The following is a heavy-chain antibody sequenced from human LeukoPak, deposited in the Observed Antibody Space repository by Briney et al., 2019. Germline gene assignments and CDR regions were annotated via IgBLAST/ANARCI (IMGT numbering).Heavy chain of an antibody. V-gene: IGHV1-46*01. Sequence: ASVKVSCKASGYTFTSYYMHWVRQAPGQGLEWMGIINPSGGSTSYAQKFQGRVTMTRDMSTSTVYMELSSLRSEDTAVYYCARGIYSSSWYVPGVTLNWFDPWGQGTLVTVSS. CDR1: GYTFTSYY. J-gene: IGHJ5*02. CDR3: ARGIYSSSWYVPGVTLNWFDP. D-gene: IGHD6-13*01. CDR2: INPSGGST.